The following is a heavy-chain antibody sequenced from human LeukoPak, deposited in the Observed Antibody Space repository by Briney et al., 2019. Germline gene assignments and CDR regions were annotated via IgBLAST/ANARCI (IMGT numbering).Heavy chain of an antibody. D-gene: IGHD3-16*01. V-gene: IGHV4-39*07. CDR3: AREHVVATIDDYVWGSYHQPYDY. Sequence: SETLSLTCTVSGGSISSSSYYWGWIRQPPGKGLEWIGSIYYSGSTYYNPSLKSRLTISVDRSKNQFSLKLSSVTAADTAVYYCAREHVVATIDDYVWGSYHQPYDYWGQGTLVTVSS. J-gene: IGHJ4*02. CDR1: GGSISSSSYY. CDR2: IYYSGST.